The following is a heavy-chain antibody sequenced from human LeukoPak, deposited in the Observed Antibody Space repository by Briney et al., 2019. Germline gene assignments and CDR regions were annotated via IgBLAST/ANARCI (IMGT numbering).Heavy chain of an antibody. D-gene: IGHD1-26*01. CDR3: ARDRGSASYEQGPLDY. CDR2: ISYDGSNK. CDR1: GFTFSSYA. Sequence: GGSLRLSCAASGFTFSSYAMHWVRQAPGKGLEWVAVISYDGSNKYYADSVKGRFTISRDNSKNTLYLQMNSLRAEDTAVYYCARDRGSASYEQGPLDYWGQGTLVTVSS. V-gene: IGHV3-30*01. J-gene: IGHJ4*02.